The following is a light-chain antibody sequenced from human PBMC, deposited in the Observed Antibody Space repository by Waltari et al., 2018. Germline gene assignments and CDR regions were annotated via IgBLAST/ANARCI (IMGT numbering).Light chain of an antibody. V-gene: IGKV1-5*03. Sequence: DIQVTHSPSTLSASVGDRVSITSRASQSISSSLAWFQQKPGKGPKLLLYGASTLESCVPSRFSGSGAGTEFTLTISCLQPDDFATYYCQQYFHLSTFGQGTKVEIK. CDR3: QQYFHLST. CDR1: QSISSS. J-gene: IGKJ1*01. CDR2: GAS.